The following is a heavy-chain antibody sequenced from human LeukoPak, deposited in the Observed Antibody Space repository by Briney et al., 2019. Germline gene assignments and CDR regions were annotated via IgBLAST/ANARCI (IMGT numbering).Heavy chain of an antibody. CDR3: ASDRGSGWKYYYYGMDV. V-gene: IGHV1-58*02. CDR1: GYTFTSSS. CDR2: IIVGSGNT. J-gene: IGHJ6*02. D-gene: IGHD6-19*01. Sequence: SVKVSCKASGYTFTSSSIQWVRQARGQRLEWIGWIIVGSGNTNYAQKFQERVTITRDMSTSTAYMELSSLRSEDTAVYYCASDRGSGWKYYYYGMDVWGQGTTVTVSS.